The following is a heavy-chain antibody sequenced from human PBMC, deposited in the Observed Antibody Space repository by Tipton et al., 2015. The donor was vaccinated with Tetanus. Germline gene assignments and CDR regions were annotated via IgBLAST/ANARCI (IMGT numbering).Heavy chain of an antibody. J-gene: IGHJ3*02. CDR1: GYTFNTFG. V-gene: IGHV1-18*01. Sequence: QSGAEVKKPGASVKVSCKASGYTFNTFGISWVRQAPGQGLEWMGWISVYNGNTNYAQKLQDRVTMITDTSTSTVYMDLRSLRSDGSAVYYCATDYFDTSGSPFDIWGQGTMVIVSS. CDR3: ATDYFDTSGSPFDI. CDR2: ISVYNGNT. D-gene: IGHD3-22*01.